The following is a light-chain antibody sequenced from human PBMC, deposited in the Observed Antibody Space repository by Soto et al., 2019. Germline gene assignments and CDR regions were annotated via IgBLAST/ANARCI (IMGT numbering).Light chain of an antibody. J-gene: IGKJ3*01. V-gene: IGKV3-11*01. CDR3: QQRSNWPFLT. CDR1: QSVSSY. Sequence: EVVLTQSPATLSLSPGERATLSCRASQSVSSYLAGYQQKPGQAPRLLIYDASNRATGIPARFSGSGSGTDFTLTISSLEPEDFAVYYCQQRSNWPFLTFGPGTKVDIK. CDR2: DAS.